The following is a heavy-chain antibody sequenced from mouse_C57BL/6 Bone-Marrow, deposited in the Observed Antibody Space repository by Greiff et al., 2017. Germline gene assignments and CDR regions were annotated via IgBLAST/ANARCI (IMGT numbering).Heavy chain of an antibody. CDR1: GYSFTDYN. D-gene: IGHD2-4*01. V-gene: IGHV1-39*01. Sequence: VQLKQSGPELVKPGASVQISCKASGYSFTDYNMNWVKQSNGKSLEWIGIINPNYGTTSYNQKFKGKTTLTVDQSSSTAYMHLNSLTSEDSAVYYCARGYDYDYAMDYWGQGTSVTVSS. CDR3: ARGYDYDYAMDY. CDR2: INPNYGTT. J-gene: IGHJ4*01.